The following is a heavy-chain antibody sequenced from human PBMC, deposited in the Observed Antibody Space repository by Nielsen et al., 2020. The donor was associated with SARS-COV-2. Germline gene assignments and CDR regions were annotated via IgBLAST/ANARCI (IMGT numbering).Heavy chain of an antibody. CDR1: GFTFGDYA. Sequence: GSLRLSCTASGFTFGDYAMIWVRQAPGKGLEWVGFIRSKAYGGTTETAASLKGRFTISRDDSRSIAYLEVNSLITEDTAVYYCGRDRSTSGWWGFADYWGQGTLVTVSS. CDR3: GRDRSTSGWWGFADY. V-gene: IGHV3-49*04. CDR2: IRSKAYGGTT. D-gene: IGHD6-19*01. J-gene: IGHJ4*02.